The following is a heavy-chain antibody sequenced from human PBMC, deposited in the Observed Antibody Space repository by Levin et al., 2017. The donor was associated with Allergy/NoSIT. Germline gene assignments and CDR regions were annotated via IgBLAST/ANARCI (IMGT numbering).Heavy chain of an antibody. CDR3: ARAMVVVAAPNVGVDY. D-gene: IGHD2-15*01. J-gene: IGHJ4*02. CDR1: GFTFSSYW. V-gene: IGHV3-74*01. CDR2: INSDGSST. Sequence: QSGGSLRLSCAASGFTFSSYWMHWVRQAPGKGLVWVSRINSDGSSTSYADSVKGRFTISRDNAKNTLYLQMNSLRAEDTAVYYCARAMVVVAAPNVGVDYWGQGTLVTVSS.